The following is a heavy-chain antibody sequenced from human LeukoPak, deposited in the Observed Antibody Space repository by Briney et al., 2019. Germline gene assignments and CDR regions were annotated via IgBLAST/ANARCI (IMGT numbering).Heavy chain of an antibody. CDR2: MNWISDFK. Sequence: PGRSLRVSCAASGFNFDDSAIHWVRQAPGKGLEWVSAMNWISDFKAYADSVKGRFTISRDNDKNSVHLQMNSLRPEDMAVYYCAKGPKENWYFDLWGRGTLVTVSS. V-gene: IGHV3-9*03. CDR3: AKGPKENWYFDL. J-gene: IGHJ2*01. CDR1: GFNFDDSA.